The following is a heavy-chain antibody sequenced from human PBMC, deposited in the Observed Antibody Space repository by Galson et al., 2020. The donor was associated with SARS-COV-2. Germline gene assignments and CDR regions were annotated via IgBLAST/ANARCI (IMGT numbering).Heavy chain of an antibody. Sequence: ASVKVSCKVSGYTLTELSMHWVRQAPGKGLEWMGGFDPEDGETIYAQKFQGRVTMTEDTSTDTAYMELSSLRSEDTAVYYCATAPSIRGVITSYYYYYGIDVWGQGTTVTGSS. J-gene: IGHJ6*02. CDR1: GYTLTELS. D-gene: IGHD3-10*01. CDR3: ATAPSIRGVITSYYYYYGIDV. CDR2: FDPEDGET. V-gene: IGHV1-24*01.